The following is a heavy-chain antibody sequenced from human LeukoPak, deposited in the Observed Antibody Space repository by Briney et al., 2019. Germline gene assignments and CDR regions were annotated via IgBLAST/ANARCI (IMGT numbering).Heavy chain of an antibody. CDR1: GASISSYY. CDR2: ISSSGST. V-gene: IGHV4-59*08. J-gene: IGHJ5*02. Sequence: PSETLSLTCTVSGASISSYYWSWIRQPPGKGLEWIAYISSSGSTKYNPSLKSRLTLSVDTSKNQFSLKLTSMTAADTAVYYCSRGQQWFDPWGQGTLVTVSS. CDR3: SRGQQWFDP.